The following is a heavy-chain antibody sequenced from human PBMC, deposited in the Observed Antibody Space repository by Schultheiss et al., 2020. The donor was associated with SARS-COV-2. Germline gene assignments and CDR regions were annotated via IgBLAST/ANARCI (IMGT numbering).Heavy chain of an antibody. CDR2: INHSGST. D-gene: IGHD5-24*01. CDR1: GGSFSGYY. V-gene: IGHV4-34*09. CDR3: ARGEMAPGGGLDY. J-gene: IGHJ4*02. Sequence: SETLSLTCAVYGGSFSGYYWSWIRQHPGKGLEWIGEINHSGSTNYNPSLKSLVTISVDTSKNQFSLKLSSVTAADTAVYYCARGEMAPGGGLDYWGQGTLVTVSS.